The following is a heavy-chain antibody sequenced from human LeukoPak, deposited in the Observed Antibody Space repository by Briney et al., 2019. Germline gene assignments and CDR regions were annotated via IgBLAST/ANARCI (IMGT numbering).Heavy chain of an antibody. D-gene: IGHD3-22*01. J-gene: IGHJ5*02. Sequence: ETLSLTCTVSGASISGYYWSWIRQPPGKGLEWIGYIYYSGSTNYNPSLKSRVTISVDTSKNQFSLRLSSVTAADTAVYYCARHRYYYDSSGYYYQPWGQGTLVTVSS. CDR3: ARHRYYYDSSGYYYQP. V-gene: IGHV4-59*01. CDR1: GASISGYY. CDR2: IYYSGST.